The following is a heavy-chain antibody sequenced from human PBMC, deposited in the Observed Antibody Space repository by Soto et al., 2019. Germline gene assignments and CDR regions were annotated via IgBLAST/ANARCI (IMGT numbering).Heavy chain of an antibody. J-gene: IGHJ6*02. D-gene: IGHD3-3*01. Sequence: QVQLVESGGGVVQPGRSLRLSCAASGFTFSSYGMHWVRQAPGKGLEWVAVISYEGSNKYYADSVKGRFTNSRDNSKNTLYLQMNSLRAEDTAVYYCAKDRPKLRFLEWLPGDNGMDVWGQGTTVTVSS. CDR2: ISYEGSNK. V-gene: IGHV3-30*18. CDR1: GFTFSSYG. CDR3: AKDRPKLRFLEWLPGDNGMDV.